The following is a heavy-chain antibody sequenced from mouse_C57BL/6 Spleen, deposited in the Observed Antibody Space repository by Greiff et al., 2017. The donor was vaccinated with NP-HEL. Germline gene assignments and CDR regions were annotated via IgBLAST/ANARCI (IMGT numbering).Heavy chain of an antibody. D-gene: IGHD2-2*01. Sequence: EVQVVESGGGLVKPGGSLKLSCAASGFTFSDYGMHWVRQAPEKGLEWVAYISSGSSTIYYADTVKGRFTISRDNAKNTLFLQMTSLRSEDTAMYYCARGRGLPWYFDVWGTGTTVTVSS. CDR3: ARGRGLPWYFDV. CDR2: ISSGSSTI. V-gene: IGHV5-17*01. CDR1: GFTFSDYG. J-gene: IGHJ1*03.